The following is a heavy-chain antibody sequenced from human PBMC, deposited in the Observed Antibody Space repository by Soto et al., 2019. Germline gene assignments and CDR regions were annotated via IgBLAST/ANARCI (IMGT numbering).Heavy chain of an antibody. V-gene: IGHV3-23*01. CDR3: AKDYSTVTTDPLSVVLFDY. J-gene: IGHJ4*02. CDR1: GFTFSSYA. D-gene: IGHD4-17*01. Sequence: EVQLLESGGGLVQPGGSLRLSCAASGFTFSSYAMSRVRQAPGKGLEWVSIITSDGRTYYADSVKGRFTISRDNSKNTVYLQMNSLRAEDTAVYYCAKDYSTVTTDPLSVVLFDYWGQGALVTVSS. CDR2: IITSDGRT.